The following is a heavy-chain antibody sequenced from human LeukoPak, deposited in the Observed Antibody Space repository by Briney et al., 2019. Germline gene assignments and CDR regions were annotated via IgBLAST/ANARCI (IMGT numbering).Heavy chain of an antibody. CDR2: ISYDGNIE. D-gene: IGHD3-10*01. CDR3: ARGGSILRGVRSWFDP. CDR1: GFTFRSFA. J-gene: IGHJ5*02. Sequence: PGGSLRLSCAASGFTFRSFAMNWVRQAPGKGLESVALISYDGNIEYYADSVKGRFTIPRDNSNNTLFLQMSSLRAEDTAVYYCARGGSILRGVRSWFDPWGQGTLVIVSS. V-gene: IGHV3-30*04.